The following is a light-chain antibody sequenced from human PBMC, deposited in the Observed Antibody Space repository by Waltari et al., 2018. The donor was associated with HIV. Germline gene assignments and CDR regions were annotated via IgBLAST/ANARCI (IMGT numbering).Light chain of an antibody. J-gene: IGLJ1*01. Sequence: QSVLTQPPSASGTPGQRVTISCSGSSSNIGSNTVNWYQQFPGTAPKLLIYSNNQRPSGFPDRFSGSKSGTSASLAISGLQSEDEADYYCATWDDSLNDYVFGSGAKVTVL. CDR1: SSNIGSNT. V-gene: IGLV1-44*01. CDR2: SNN. CDR3: ATWDDSLNDYV.